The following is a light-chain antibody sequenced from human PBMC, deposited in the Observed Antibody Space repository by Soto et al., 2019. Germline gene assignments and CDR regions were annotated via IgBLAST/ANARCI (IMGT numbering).Light chain of an antibody. CDR2: EVS. CDR3: LSYADTAYV. V-gene: IGLV2-8*01. CDR1: SSDVGGYNY. Sequence: QSALTQPPSASGSPGQSVTISCAGTSSDVGGYNYVSWYQQYPGKVPKLMIYEVSERPSRVPDRFSGSKSGSTAFLTVSGLQAEDEADYYCLSYADTAYVFGTGTKVTVL. J-gene: IGLJ1*01.